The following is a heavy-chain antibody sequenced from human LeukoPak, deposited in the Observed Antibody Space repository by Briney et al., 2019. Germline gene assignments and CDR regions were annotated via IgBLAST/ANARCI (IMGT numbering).Heavy chain of an antibody. CDR2: IYYSGST. CDR1: GGSISTSSYY. CDR3: ARGRGSSWYYFDY. D-gene: IGHD6-13*01. J-gene: IGHJ4*02. V-gene: IGHV4-39*02. Sequence: SETLSLTCTVSGGSISTSSYYWGWIRQPPGKGLEWIGSIYYSGSTYFNPSLKSRVTISIDTSKNQFSLKLSSVTAADTAVYYCARGRGSSWYYFDYWGQGALVTVSS.